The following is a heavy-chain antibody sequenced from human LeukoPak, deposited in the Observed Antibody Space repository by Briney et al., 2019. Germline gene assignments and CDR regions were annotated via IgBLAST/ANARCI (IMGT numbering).Heavy chain of an antibody. CDR3: ARHKGDFWSGYLNWFDP. CDR1: GGSFSGYY. Sequence: SETLSLTCAVYGGSFSGYYWSWIRQPPGKGLEWIGEINHSGSTNYNPSLKSRVTISVDPSKNQFSLKLSSVTAADTAVYYCARHKGDFWSGYLNWFDPWGQGTLVTVSS. D-gene: IGHD3-3*01. V-gene: IGHV4-34*01. CDR2: INHSGST. J-gene: IGHJ5*02.